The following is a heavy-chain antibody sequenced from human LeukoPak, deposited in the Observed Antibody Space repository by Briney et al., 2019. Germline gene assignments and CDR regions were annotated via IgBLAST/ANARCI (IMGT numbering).Heavy chain of an antibody. V-gene: IGHV3-30*02. Sequence: GGSLRLSCAASGFTFSSYGMHWVRQAPGKGLEWVAFIRYDGSNKYYADSVKGRFTISRDNSKNTLYLQMKSLRAEDTAVYYCAKGGGYEAQYYYYYLDVWGKGTTFTISS. J-gene: IGHJ6*03. CDR1: GFTFSSYG. D-gene: IGHD5-12*01. CDR3: AKGGGYEAQYYYYYLDV. CDR2: IRYDGSNK.